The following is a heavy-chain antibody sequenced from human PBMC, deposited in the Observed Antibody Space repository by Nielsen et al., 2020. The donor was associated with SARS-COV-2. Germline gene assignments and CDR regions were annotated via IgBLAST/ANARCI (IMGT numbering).Heavy chain of an antibody. CDR3: ARAPYYYDSSGYYYQTYYYGMDV. D-gene: IGHD3-22*01. CDR1: GGTFSSYA. CDR2: IIPIFGTA. Sequence: SVKVSCKASGGTFSSYAISWVRQAPGQGLEWMGGIIPIFGTANYAQKFQGRVTITADESTSTAYMELSSLRSEDTAVYYCARAPYYYDSSGYYYQTYYYGMDVWGQGTTVTVSS. J-gene: IGHJ6*02. V-gene: IGHV1-69*13.